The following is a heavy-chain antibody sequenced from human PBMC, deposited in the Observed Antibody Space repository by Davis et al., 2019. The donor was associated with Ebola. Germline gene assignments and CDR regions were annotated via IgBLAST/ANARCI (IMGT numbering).Heavy chain of an antibody. Sequence: GESLKISCAASGFTFSDYYMSWIRQAPGKGLEWVSAISGSGGSTYYADSVKGRFTISRDNSKNTLYLQMNSLRAEDTAVYYSAKWSIAVAGTSDYYYYYGMDVWGQGTTVTVSS. V-gene: IGHV3-23*01. CDR2: ISGSGGST. J-gene: IGHJ6*02. D-gene: IGHD6-19*01. CDR3: AKWSIAVAGTSDYYYYYGMDV. CDR1: GFTFSDYY.